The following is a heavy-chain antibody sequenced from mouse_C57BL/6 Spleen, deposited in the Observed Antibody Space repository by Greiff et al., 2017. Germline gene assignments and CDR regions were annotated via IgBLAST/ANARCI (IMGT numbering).Heavy chain of an antibody. V-gene: IGHV1-50*01. D-gene: IGHD2-1*01. CDR2: IDPSAIYT. CDR3: ARRGSDGNYYFGY. J-gene: IGHJ2*01. Sequence: VQLQQPGAELVKPGASVKLSCKASGYTFTSYWMQWVKQRPGQGLAWIGEIDPSAIYTNSNPKFQGKATLTVDTSSSTAYMQLSRLTSEESAVDDCARRGSDGNYYFGYWGQGTTLTVSS. CDR1: GYTFTSYW.